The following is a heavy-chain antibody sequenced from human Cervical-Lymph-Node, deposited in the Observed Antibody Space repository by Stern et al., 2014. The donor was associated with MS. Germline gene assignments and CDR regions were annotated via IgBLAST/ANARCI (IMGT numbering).Heavy chain of an antibody. CDR2: ISWNSGTI. J-gene: IGHJ4*02. V-gene: IGHV3-9*01. CDR1: GFTFDDYA. CDR3: ARDITGSSAYFAY. Sequence: VQLEESGGDLVQPGRSLRLSCAAFGFTFDDYAMHLVRQAPGKGLEWVAGISWNSGTIGYADSVKGRFTTSRDNAYSSLYLQMNSLRPEDTALYYCARDITGSSAYFAYWGQGTLVTVSS. D-gene: IGHD1-14*01.